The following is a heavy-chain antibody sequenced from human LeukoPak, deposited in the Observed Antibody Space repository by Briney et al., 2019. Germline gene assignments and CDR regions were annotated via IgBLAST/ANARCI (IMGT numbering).Heavy chain of an antibody. CDR1: GFPVSSNY. Sequence: PGGSLRLSCAASGFPVSSNYMTWVRQAPQKGLEWVSTIHSDGSTYYVDSVKGRFIISRDISQNTVYLEMNNLRAEDAAVYYCAREGWEELGHYFDYWGQGTVVTVSS. D-gene: IGHD1-26*01. V-gene: IGHV3-53*01. J-gene: IGHJ4*02. CDR3: AREGWEELGHYFDY. CDR2: IHSDGST.